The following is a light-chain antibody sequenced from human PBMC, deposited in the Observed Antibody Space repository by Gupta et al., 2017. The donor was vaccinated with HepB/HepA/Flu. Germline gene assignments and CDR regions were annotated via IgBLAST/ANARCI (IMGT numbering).Light chain of an antibody. J-gene: IGLJ1*01. CDR3: CSYAGSSTFYV. V-gene: IGLV2-11*01. CDR2: DVN. Sequence: QSALTQPRSVSGSPGQSVAISCTGTSSDVGAYNYVSWYQQPPGKAPKLIIYDVNKRPSGVPDRFSGSKSGNTASLTISGLQAEDEADYYCCSYAGSSTFYVFGTGTKVTVL. CDR1: SSDVGAYNY.